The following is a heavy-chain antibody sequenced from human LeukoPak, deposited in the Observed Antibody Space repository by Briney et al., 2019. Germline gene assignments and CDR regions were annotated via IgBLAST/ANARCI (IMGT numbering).Heavy chain of an antibody. CDR2: INPNNGGT. CDR3: AREVDYYDTSDYFPLGY. Sequence: ASVKVSCKASGYTFTDYFIHWVRQAPGQGLEWMGWINPNNGGTNYAQKFQGRVTMTRDTSISTAYMELSRLRSDDTAVYYCAREVDYYDTSDYFPLGYWGQGTLVTVSS. V-gene: IGHV1-2*02. D-gene: IGHD3-22*01. CDR1: GYTFTDYF. J-gene: IGHJ4*02.